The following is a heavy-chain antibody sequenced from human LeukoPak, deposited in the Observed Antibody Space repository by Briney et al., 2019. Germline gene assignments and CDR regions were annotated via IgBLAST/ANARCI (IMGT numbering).Heavy chain of an antibody. Sequence: GGSLRLSCAASGFTFSSYAMHWVRQAPGKGLGWVAVISYDGSNKYYADSVKGRFTISRDNSKNTLYLQMNSLRAEDTAVYYCARDPLEYSSGWYVDFDYWGQGTLVTVSS. V-gene: IGHV3-30-3*01. J-gene: IGHJ4*02. CDR1: GFTFSSYA. CDR2: ISYDGSNK. CDR3: ARDPLEYSSGWYVDFDY. D-gene: IGHD6-19*01.